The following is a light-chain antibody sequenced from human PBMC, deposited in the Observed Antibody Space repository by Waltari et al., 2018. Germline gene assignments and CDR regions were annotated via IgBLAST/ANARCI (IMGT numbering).Light chain of an antibody. CDR2: DVS. J-gene: IGLJ3*02. Sequence: QSALTQPRSVSGSPGQSVTISCTGTSSDVGGYNYVSWYQQHPGKAPKLVIYDVSKRPSGVRDRFSGSKSGNTASLTISGLQAVDEADYYCCSYAYTYWVFGGGTKLTVL. V-gene: IGLV2-11*01. CDR3: CSYAYTYWV. CDR1: SSDVGGYNY.